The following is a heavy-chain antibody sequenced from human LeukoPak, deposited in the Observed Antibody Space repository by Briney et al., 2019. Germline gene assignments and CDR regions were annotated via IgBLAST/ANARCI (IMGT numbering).Heavy chain of an antibody. CDR3: ARAKYAGYDSSGYYIY. CDR2: INHSGST. CDR1: GGSFSGYY. V-gene: IGHV4-34*01. Sequence: SETLSLTCAVYGGSFSGYYWSWIRQPPGKGLEWIGEINHSGSTNYNPSLKSRVTISVDTSKNQFSLKLSSVTAADTAVYYCARAKYAGYDSSGYYIYWGQGTLVTASS. J-gene: IGHJ4*02. D-gene: IGHD3-22*01.